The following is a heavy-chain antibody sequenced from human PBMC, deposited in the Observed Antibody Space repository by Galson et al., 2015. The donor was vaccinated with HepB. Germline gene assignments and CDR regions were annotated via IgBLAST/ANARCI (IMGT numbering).Heavy chain of an antibody. Sequence: QSGAEVKKPGESLKIACKGSGYSFPNYWIAWVRQMPGKGLEWMGIIYPDDSDTRYSPSFQGQVTISADTSISTVYLQWSSLRASDTAMYYCARRWDGYNKRFFDYWGQGILVTASS. J-gene: IGHJ4*02. CDR1: GYSFPNYW. CDR3: ARRWDGYNKRFFDY. V-gene: IGHV5-51*03. CDR2: IYPDDSDT. D-gene: IGHD5-24*01.